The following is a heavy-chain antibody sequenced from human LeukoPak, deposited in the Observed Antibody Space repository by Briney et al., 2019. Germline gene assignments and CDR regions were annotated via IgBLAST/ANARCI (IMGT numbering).Heavy chain of an antibody. D-gene: IGHD4-17*01. CDR2: ISWNSGSI. V-gene: IGHV3-9*01. CDR1: GFTFDDYA. CDR3: AKIDDYGDYVVDAFDI. Sequence: GGSLRLSCAASGFTFDDYAMHWVRQAPGKGLEWVSGISWNSGSIGYADSVKGRFTISRDNAKNSLCLQMNSLRAEDTALYYCAKIDDYGDYVVDAFDIWGQGTMVTVSS. J-gene: IGHJ3*02.